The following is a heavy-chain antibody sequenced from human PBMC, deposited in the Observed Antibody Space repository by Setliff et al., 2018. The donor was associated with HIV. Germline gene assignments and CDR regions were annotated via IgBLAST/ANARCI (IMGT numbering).Heavy chain of an antibody. CDR2: IYYSGST. CDR3: VGGIRGARFSP. V-gene: IGHV4-59*01. J-gene: IGHJ5*02. CDR1: GGSMSSYY. Sequence: SETLSLTCTVSGGSMSSYYWSWIRQPPGKGLEWIGSIYYSGSTYYNPSLKSRVTISIDTSNNQFSLKMTSMTAADTAVYYWVGGIRGARFSPWGQGTLVTVSS. D-gene: IGHD3-10*01.